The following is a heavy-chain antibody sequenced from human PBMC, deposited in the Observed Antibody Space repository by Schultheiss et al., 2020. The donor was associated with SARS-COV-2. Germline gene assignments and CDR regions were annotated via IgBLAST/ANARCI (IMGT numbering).Heavy chain of an antibody. Sequence: ASVKVSCKASGYTFTSYAMHWVRQAPGQRLEWMGWINAGNGNTKYSQKFQGRVTITRDTSASTAYMELSSLRSEDTAVYYCARGGGYIWGSPFDYWGQGTLVTVSS. CDR3: ARGGGYIWGSPFDY. D-gene: IGHD3-16*01. CDR1: GYTFTSYA. CDR2: INAGNGNT. V-gene: IGHV1-3*01. J-gene: IGHJ4*02.